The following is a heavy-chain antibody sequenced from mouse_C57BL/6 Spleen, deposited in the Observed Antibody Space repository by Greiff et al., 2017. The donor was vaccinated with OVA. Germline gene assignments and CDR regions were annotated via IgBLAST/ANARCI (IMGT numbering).Heavy chain of an antibody. Sequence: VQLKESGPELVKPGASVKISCKASGYSFTGYYMNWVKQSPEKSLEWIGEINPSTGGTTYNQKFKAKATLTVDKSSSTAYMQLKSLTSEDSAVYYCARHSYYYGSMGYWGQGTTLTVSS. V-gene: IGHV1-42*01. D-gene: IGHD1-1*01. CDR2: INPSTGGT. J-gene: IGHJ2*01. CDR3: ARHSYYYGSMGY. CDR1: GYSFTGYY.